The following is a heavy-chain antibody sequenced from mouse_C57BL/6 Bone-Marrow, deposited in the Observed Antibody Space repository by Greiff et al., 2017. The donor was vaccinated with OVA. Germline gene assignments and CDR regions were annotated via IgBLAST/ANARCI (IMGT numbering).Heavy chain of an antibody. CDR1: GFTFSDYY. V-gene: IGHV5-12*01. Sequence: EVKLQESGGGLVQPGGSLKLSCAASGFTFSDYYMYWVRQTPEKRLEWVAYISNGGGSTYYPDTVKGRFTISRDNAKNTLYLQMSRLKSEDTAMYYCARPGSNYVRAMDYWGQGTSVTVSS. CDR2: ISNGGGST. CDR3: ARPGSNYVRAMDY. D-gene: IGHD2-5*01. J-gene: IGHJ4*01.